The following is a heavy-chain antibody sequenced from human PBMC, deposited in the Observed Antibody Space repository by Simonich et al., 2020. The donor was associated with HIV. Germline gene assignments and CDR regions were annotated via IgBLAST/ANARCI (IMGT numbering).Heavy chain of an antibody. CDR3: ARGAPSVAAAREVWFDP. Sequence: QVQLQESGPGLVKPSETLSLTCAVYGGSFSGYYCGWIRQPPGKGLEWIGEINHSGSTNYNPSHKSRVPIAVDTSRNQFSLKLSSVTAADTAVYYCARGAPSVAAAREVWFDPWGQGTLVTVSS. J-gene: IGHJ5*02. D-gene: IGHD6-25*01. V-gene: IGHV4-34*01. CDR1: GGSFSGYY. CDR2: INHSGST.